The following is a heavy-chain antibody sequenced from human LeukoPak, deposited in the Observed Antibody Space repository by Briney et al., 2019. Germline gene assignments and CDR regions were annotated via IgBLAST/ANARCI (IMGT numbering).Heavy chain of an antibody. CDR3: AKGLGGGDSPKPFDY. V-gene: IGHV3-30*02. D-gene: IGHD2-21*01. CDR1: GFTFSSYG. J-gene: IGHJ4*02. Sequence: PGGSLRLSCAASGFTFSSYGMHWVRQAPGKGLEWVAFIRYDGSNKYYADSVKGRFTISRDNSKNTLYLQMNSLRAEDTAVYYCAKGLGGGDSPKPFDYWGQGTLVTVSS. CDR2: IRYDGSNK.